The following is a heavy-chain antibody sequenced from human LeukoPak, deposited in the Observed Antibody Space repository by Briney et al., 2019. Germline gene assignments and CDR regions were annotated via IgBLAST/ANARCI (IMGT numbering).Heavy chain of an antibody. V-gene: IGHV1-18*01. D-gene: IGHD2-21*02. CDR1: GYTFTSYG. CDR3: AKCLDDCGGDRGWEN. CDR2: ISAYNGNT. Sequence: GASVKVSCKASGYTFTSYGISWVRQAPGQGLEWMGWISAYNGNTKYAQKVQGRVTMTTDTSTSTAYMELRSLRSDDTAVYYCAKCLDDCGGDRGWENWGQGTLVTVSS. J-gene: IGHJ4*02.